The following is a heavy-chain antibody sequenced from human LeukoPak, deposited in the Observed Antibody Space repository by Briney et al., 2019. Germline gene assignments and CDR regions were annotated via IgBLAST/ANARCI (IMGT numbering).Heavy chain of an antibody. V-gene: IGHV4-59*01. CDR3: ARGPDFGHYFDY. J-gene: IGHJ4*02. D-gene: IGHD3-3*01. Sequence: SETLSLTCTVSGGSISSYYWSWIRQPPGKGLDWIGYIYYSGSTNYNPSLKSRVTISVDTSKNQFSLKLSSVTAADTAVYYCARGPDFGHYFDYWGQGTLVTVSS. CDR1: GGSISSYY. CDR2: IYYSGST.